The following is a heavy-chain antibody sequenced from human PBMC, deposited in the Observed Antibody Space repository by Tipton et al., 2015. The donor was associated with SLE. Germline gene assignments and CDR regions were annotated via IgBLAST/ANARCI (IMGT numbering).Heavy chain of an antibody. CDR1: GGSISSYY. V-gene: IGHV4-59*01. CDR2: IYYSGST. J-gene: IGHJ3*02. Sequence: TLSLTCTVSGGSISSYYWSWIRQPPGKGLEWIGYIYYSGSTNYNPSLKSRVTISVDTSKNQSSLKLSSVTAADTAVYYCARGRGSAFDIWGQGTMVTVSS. CDR3: ARGRGSAFDI.